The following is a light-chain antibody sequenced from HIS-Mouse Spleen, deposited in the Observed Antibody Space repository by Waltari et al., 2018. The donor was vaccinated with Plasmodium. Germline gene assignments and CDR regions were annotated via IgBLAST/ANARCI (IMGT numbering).Light chain of an antibody. J-gene: IGLJ2*01. CDR3: CSYAGSYTLV. CDR2: DVS. V-gene: IGLV2-11*01. CDR1: SSDVGGYNY. Sequence: QSALPQPRSVSGSPGQSVTISCTGPSSDVGGYNYVSWYPQHPGKAPKRMIYDVSKRPSGVPDRFSGSKSGNTASLTISGLQAEDEADYYCCSYAGSYTLVFGGGTKLTVL.